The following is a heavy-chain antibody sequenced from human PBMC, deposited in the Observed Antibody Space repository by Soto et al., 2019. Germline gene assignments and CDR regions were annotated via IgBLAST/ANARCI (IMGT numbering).Heavy chain of an antibody. CDR1: GFTLSSYA. Sequence: EVQLLESGGGLVQPGGSLRLSCAASGFTLSSYAMSWVRQAPGKGLEWVSAISGSGNRTFHADSVKGRFTISRDNAKNALYLQMNSLRVEDTALYYCAKGTQFFYYYAMDVWGQGTTVTVSS. J-gene: IGHJ6*02. CDR3: AKGTQFFYYYAMDV. CDR2: ISGSGNRT. V-gene: IGHV3-23*01.